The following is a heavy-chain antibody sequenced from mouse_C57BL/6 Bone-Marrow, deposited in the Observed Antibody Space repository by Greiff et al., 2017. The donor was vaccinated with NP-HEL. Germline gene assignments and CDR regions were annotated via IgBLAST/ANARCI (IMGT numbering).Heavy chain of an antibody. D-gene: IGHD2-1*01. Sequence: VMLVESGPGLVAPSQSLSITCTVSGFSLTSYAISWVRQPPGKGLEWLGVIWTGGGTNYNSALKSRLSISKDNSKSQVFLKMNSLQTDDTARDYCAREDTRYYGNPYYARDYWGQGTSVTVSS. V-gene: IGHV2-9-1*01. CDR1: GFSLTSYA. CDR3: AREDTRYYGNPYYARDY. J-gene: IGHJ4*01. CDR2: IWTGGGT.